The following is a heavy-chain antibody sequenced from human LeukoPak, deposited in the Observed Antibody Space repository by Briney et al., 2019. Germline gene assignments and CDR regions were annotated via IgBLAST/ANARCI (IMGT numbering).Heavy chain of an antibody. CDR3: AKDHSSGWYYFDY. V-gene: IGHV3-9*01. D-gene: IGHD6-19*01. J-gene: IGHJ4*02. CDR2: INWNSGSI. Sequence: GRSLRLSCAASGFTFDDYAMHWVRPAPGKGLEWVSGINWNSGSIGYADSVKGRFTISRDNAKTSLYLQMNSLRVEDTALYYCAKDHSSGWYYFDYWGQGTLVTVSS. CDR1: GFTFDDYA.